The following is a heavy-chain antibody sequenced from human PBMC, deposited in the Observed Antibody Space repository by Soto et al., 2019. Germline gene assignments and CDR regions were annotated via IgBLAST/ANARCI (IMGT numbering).Heavy chain of an antibody. CDR3: ARDMGLENCFDY. D-gene: IGHD1-1*01. CDR2: IWYDGSNK. CDR1: GFTFSSYG. V-gene: IGHV3-33*01. Sequence: QVQLVESGGGVAQPGRSLRLSCAASGFTFSSYGMHWVRQAPGKGLEWVAVIWYDGSNKYYADSVKGRFTISRDNYKNKLYLQMNSLRAEDTAVYYCARDMGLENCFDYWGQGTLVTVSS. J-gene: IGHJ4*02.